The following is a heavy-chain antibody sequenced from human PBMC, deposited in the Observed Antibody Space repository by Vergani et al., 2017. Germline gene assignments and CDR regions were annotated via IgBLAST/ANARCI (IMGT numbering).Heavy chain of an antibody. V-gene: IGHV3-30*03. CDR1: GFTFSSYG. CDR2: ISYDGSNK. CDR3: ARDLAGGGIAVATYY. Sequence: QVQLVESGGGVVQPGRSLRLSCAASGFTFSSYGMHWVRQAPGKGLEWVAVISYDGSNKYYADSVKGRFTISRDNSKNTLYLQMNSLRAEDTAVYYCARDLAGGGIAVATYYWGQGTLVTVSS. J-gene: IGHJ4*02. D-gene: IGHD6-19*01.